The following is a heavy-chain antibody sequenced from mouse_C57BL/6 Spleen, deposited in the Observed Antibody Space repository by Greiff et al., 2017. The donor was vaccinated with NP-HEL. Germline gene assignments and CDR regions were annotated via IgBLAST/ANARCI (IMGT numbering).Heavy chain of an antibody. CDR2: IRLKSDNYAT. Sequence: EVKVEESGGGLVQPGGSMKLSCVASGFTFSNYWMNWVRQSPEKGLEWVAQIRLKSDNYATHYAESVKGRFTISRDDSKSSVYLQMNNLRAEDTGIYYCKTGTGAYWGQGTLVTVSA. V-gene: IGHV6-3*01. J-gene: IGHJ3*01. CDR3: KTGTGAY. D-gene: IGHD4-1*01. CDR1: GFTFSNYW.